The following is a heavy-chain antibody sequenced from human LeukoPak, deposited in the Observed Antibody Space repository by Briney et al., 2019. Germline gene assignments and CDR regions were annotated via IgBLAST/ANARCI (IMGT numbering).Heavy chain of an antibody. CDR2: INPNSGGT. D-gene: IGHD3-16*01. CDR3: ASGSLASYFDH. V-gene: IGHV1-2*02. Sequence: ASVKVSCKASGYTFISYGISWVRQAPGQGLEWMGWINPNSGGTKYVQKFQGRVTMTRDTSISTAYMELSRLRSDDTAVYYCASGSLASYFDHWGQGTLVTVSS. J-gene: IGHJ4*02. CDR1: GYTFISYG.